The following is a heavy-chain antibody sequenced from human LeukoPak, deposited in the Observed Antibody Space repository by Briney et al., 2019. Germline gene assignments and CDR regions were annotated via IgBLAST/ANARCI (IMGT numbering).Heavy chain of an antibody. Sequence: SVKVSCKASGGTFSSYAISWVRQAPGQGLEWMGGIIPIFGTANYAQKFQGRVTITADKSTSTAYMELSSLRSEDTAVYYCARTSRAPYGMPRDDAFDIWGQGTMVTVSS. V-gene: IGHV1-69*06. D-gene: IGHD4-17*01. J-gene: IGHJ3*02. CDR1: GGTFSSYA. CDR3: ARTSRAPYGMPRDDAFDI. CDR2: IIPIFGTA.